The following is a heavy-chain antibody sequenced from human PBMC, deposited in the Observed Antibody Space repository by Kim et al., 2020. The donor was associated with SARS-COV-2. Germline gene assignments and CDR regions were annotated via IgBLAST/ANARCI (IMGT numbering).Heavy chain of an antibody. J-gene: IGHJ4*02. CDR1: GGSISSGSYY. V-gene: IGHV4-61*02. Sequence: SETLSLTCTVSGGSISSGSYYWSWIRQPAGKGLEWIGRIYTSGSTNYNPSLKSRVTISVDTSKNQFSLKLSSVTAADTAVYYCARGRFDVTNDYWGQGTLVTVSS. D-gene: IGHD3-16*01. CDR2: IYTSGST. CDR3: ARGRFDVTNDY.